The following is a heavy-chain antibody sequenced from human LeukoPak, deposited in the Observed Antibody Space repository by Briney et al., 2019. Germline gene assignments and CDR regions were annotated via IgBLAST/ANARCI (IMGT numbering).Heavy chain of an antibody. CDR2: ISGSGGST. J-gene: IGHJ4*02. CDR1: GFTFSSYA. D-gene: IGHD6-6*01. Sequence: GGSLRLSCAASGFTFSSYAMSWVRQAPGKGLEWVSAISGSGGSTYYADSVKGRFTISRDNSKNTLYLQMNSLRAEDTAVYYCAKASSVHRYYFDYWGQETLVTVSS. CDR3: AKASSVHRYYFDY. V-gene: IGHV3-23*01.